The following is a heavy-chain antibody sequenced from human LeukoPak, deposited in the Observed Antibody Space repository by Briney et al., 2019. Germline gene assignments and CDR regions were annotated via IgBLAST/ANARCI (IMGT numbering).Heavy chain of an antibody. CDR2: IDPHGSET. J-gene: IGHJ4*03. CDR3: ARIWYFGDNNWRYFDY. D-gene: IGHD1-1*01. CDR1: GFSFSNYW. Sequence: GGSLRLSWPASGFSFSNYWMSWVRQAPGKGLEWVANIDPHGSETQYVGSVKGRFTTSRDNAKNSLYVQMNSLRAEDTAIYYCARIWYFGDNNWRYFDYWGQGTLVTVAS. V-gene: IGHV3-7*01.